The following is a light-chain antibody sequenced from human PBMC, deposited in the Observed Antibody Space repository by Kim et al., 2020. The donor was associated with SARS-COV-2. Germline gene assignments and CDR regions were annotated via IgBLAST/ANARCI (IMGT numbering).Light chain of an antibody. Sequence: QMVHISYSGSTANIGSNYVYWYRQLPGTAPKLLIYRNDQRPPGVPDRFSGSKSGTSASLAISGLRSEDEADYYCAAWDDRLSGVVFGGGTKLTVL. J-gene: IGLJ2*01. CDR2: RND. CDR1: TANIGSNY. CDR3: AAWDDRLSGVV. V-gene: IGLV1-47*01.